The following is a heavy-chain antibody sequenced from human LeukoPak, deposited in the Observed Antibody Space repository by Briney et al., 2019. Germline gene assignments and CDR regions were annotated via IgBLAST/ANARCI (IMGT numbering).Heavy chain of an antibody. D-gene: IGHD2-2*03. J-gene: IGHJ4*02. CDR2: ISSSSYI. CDR3: ATTLGYCSSTSCFDY. Sequence: GGSLRLSCAASGFTFSSYSMNWVRQAPGKGLEWVSSISSSSYIYYADSVKGRFTISRDNAKNSLYLQMNSLRAEDTAVYYCATTLGYCSSTSCFDYWGQGTLVTVSS. V-gene: IGHV3-21*01. CDR1: GFTFSSYS.